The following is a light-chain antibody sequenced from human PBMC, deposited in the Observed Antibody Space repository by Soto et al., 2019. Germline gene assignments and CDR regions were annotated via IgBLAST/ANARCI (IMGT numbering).Light chain of an antibody. CDR2: GNS. Sequence: QSVLTQPPSVSGAPGQRVTISCTGSSSNIGAGYDVHWYQQLPGTAPKVLIYGNSNRPSGVPDGFSGSKSGTSASLAITGLQAEDEADYYCQSYDSSLSGYVFGTGTKVTVL. J-gene: IGLJ1*01. CDR1: SSNIGAGYD. V-gene: IGLV1-40*01. CDR3: QSYDSSLSGYV.